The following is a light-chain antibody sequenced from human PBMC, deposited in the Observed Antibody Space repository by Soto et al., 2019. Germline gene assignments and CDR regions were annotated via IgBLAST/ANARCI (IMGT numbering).Light chain of an antibody. CDR3: QQYGSSPPYT. J-gene: IGKJ2*01. CDR1: ENVSNNY. Sequence: EVVLTQSPGTLSLSPGERATLSCRASENVSNNYLAWYQQKPGQAPRLLIFDSSDRAAGIPDRFSGSGSGTDFTLTISRLEPEDFAVYYCQQYGSSPPYTFGQGTKLEIK. V-gene: IGKV3-20*01. CDR2: DSS.